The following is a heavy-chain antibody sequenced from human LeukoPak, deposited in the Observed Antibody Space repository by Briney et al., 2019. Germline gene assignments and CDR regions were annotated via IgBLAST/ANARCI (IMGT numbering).Heavy chain of an antibody. Sequence: SETLSLTCIVSGGSISSSNYYWGWIRQSPGKGLERIGSIYSRGSTYYNPSLKSRVIVSSDMSKNQFSLMLNSVTAADTAVYYCARVSYFDWPHFDYWGQGTLVTVSS. CDR1: GGSISSSNYY. CDR3: ARVSYFDWPHFDY. J-gene: IGHJ4*02. D-gene: IGHD3-9*01. CDR2: IYSRGST. V-gene: IGHV4-39*07.